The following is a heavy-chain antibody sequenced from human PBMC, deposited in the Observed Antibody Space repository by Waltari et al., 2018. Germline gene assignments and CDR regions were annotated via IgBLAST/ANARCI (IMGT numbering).Heavy chain of an antibody. CDR2: IYYSGST. J-gene: IGHJ5*02. V-gene: IGHV4-30-4*08. D-gene: IGHD6-13*01. CDR1: CGSISSGAYY. CDR3: AREGSWPNNWFDP. Sequence: QVQLQESGPGLVKPSQTLPLTCTVSCGSISSGAYYWSWIPQPPGKGLEWIGYIYYSGSTYYNPSLKSRVTISVDTSKNQFSLKLSSVTAADTAVYYCAREGSWPNNWFDPWGQGTLVTVSS.